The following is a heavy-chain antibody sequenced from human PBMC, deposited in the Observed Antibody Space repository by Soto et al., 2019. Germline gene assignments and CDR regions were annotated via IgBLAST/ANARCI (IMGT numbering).Heavy chain of an antibody. CDR3: ARRHSGGFGRVFDS. CDR1: GGSLSTNP. Sequence: QVQLVQSGTEVKKPGSSVKVSCKASGGSLSTNPISWVRQAPGQGLEWMGGTGSGTGPGNHAPKFQGRLTGTAYKSTSTVYMEMTNLSSDDTAVYYCARRHSGGFGRVFDSWGHGTLVNVSS. D-gene: IGHD2-15*01. CDR2: TGSGTGPG. J-gene: IGHJ5*01. V-gene: IGHV1-69*06.